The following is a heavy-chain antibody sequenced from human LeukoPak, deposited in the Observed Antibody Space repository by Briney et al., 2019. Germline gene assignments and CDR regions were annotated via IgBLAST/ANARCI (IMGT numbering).Heavy chain of an antibody. D-gene: IGHD3-3*01. J-gene: IGHJ3*02. CDR3: ARIGLAEWPNAFDI. Sequence: GGSLRLSCAASGFTFSSYSMNWVRQAPGKGLEWVSSISSSSSYIYYADSVKGRFTISRDNAKNSLYLQMSSLRAEDTAVYYCARIGLAEWPNAFDIWGQGTMVTVSS. CDR1: GFTFSSYS. CDR2: ISSSSSYI. V-gene: IGHV3-21*01.